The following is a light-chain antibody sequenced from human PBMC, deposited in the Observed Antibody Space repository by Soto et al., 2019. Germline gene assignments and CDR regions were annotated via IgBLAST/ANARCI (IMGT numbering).Light chain of an antibody. CDR1: SSDVGGYNY. V-gene: IGLV2-14*01. CDR3: SSYTSSSVWV. Sequence: QSALTQPASVSGSPGQSITISCTGTSSDVGGYNYVSWYQQHPGKAPKLMIYDVSNRPSGVSNRFSGSKSGNTASLTISGRQAEDEADYYCSSYTSSSVWVFGGGTKVTVL. CDR2: DVS. J-gene: IGLJ3*02.